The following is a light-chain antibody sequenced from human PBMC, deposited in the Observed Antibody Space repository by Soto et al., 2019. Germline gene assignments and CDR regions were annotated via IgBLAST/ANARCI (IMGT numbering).Light chain of an antibody. J-gene: IGKJ1*01. Sequence: DVQITQYTSSVSASVGDRITMTCRASQEIGGRLAWCQQKPGKAPQYLIQAASILQSGVPSRFSGSGSGTEFTLTISSLQPDDFATYYCQQYNSYSFGQGTKVDI. CDR2: AAS. CDR3: QQYNSYS. CDR1: QEIGGR. V-gene: IGKV1-12*01.